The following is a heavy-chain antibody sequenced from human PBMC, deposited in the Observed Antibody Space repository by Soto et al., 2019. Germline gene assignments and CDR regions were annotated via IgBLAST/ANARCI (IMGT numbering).Heavy chain of an antibody. J-gene: IGHJ4*02. CDR1: GGTFSSYT. D-gene: IGHD2-15*01. CDR3: SPGCPRATGYCSGGSYYDY. CDR2: IIPILGLA. V-gene: IGHV1-69*02. Sequence: QVQLVQSWAEVKKPGSSVKVSCKASGGTFSSYTISWVRQAPGQGLEWMVRIIPILGLANYAQKFQGRVTITADKSTSTAYIELSRLRSEDTAVYYCSPGCPRATGYCSGGSYYDYWGKGTLVTVSS.